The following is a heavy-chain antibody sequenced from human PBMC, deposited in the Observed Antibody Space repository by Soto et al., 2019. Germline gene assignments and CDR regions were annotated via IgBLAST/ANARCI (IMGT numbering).Heavy chain of an antibody. D-gene: IGHD3-16*02. Sequence: QVQLVESGGGVVQPGRSLRLSCAASGFTFSSYAMHWVRQAPGKGLEWVAVISYDGSDKYYADSVKGRFTISRDNSKNTLSMQMNSLRAEDTAVYYCAKALGELSPESYDYWGQGTLITVSS. V-gene: IGHV3-30*18. J-gene: IGHJ4*02. CDR3: AKALGELSPESYDY. CDR2: ISYDGSDK. CDR1: GFTFSSYA.